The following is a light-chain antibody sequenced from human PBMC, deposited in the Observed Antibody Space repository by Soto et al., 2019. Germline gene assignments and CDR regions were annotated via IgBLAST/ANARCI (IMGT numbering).Light chain of an antibody. V-gene: IGKV3-15*01. Sequence: EIVMTQSPATLSVSPGERATLSCRASQSVSSNLAWYQQKPGQPPRLLIYGASTRATGIPARFSGSGSGTEFTLTISSLQSEDFAVYYCQQYNNWLRTFGEGTKVDIK. CDR3: QQYNNWLRT. CDR1: QSVSSN. CDR2: GAS. J-gene: IGKJ4*01.